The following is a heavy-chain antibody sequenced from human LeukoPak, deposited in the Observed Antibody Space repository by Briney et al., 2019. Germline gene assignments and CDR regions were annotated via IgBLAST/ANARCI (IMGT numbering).Heavy chain of an antibody. CDR3: AKGATEGYYYYYGLDV. CDR1: GYTFTGHY. Sequence: ASVKVSCKASGYTFTGHYMHWVRQAPGQGLEWMGWINPKSGATTYAQKFQDRVTLTRDTSINTAYMDLSGLTSDDTAVFYCAKGATEGYYYYYGLDVWGQGTTVTVSS. V-gene: IGHV1-2*02. J-gene: IGHJ6*02. CDR2: INPKSGAT.